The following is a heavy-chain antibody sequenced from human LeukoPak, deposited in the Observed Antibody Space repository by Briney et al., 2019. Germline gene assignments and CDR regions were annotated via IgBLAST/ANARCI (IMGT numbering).Heavy chain of an antibody. CDR3: ASGGSGSYYNEPVDY. V-gene: IGHV1-69*05. CDR2: IIPIFGTA. D-gene: IGHD3-10*01. CDR1: GGTFSSYG. J-gene: IGHJ4*02. Sequence: SVTVSCKASGGTFSSYGISWVRQAPGQGLEWMGRIIPIFGTANYAQKFQGRVTITTDESTSTAYMELSSLRSEDTAVYYCASGGSGSYYNEPVDYWGQGTLVTVSS.